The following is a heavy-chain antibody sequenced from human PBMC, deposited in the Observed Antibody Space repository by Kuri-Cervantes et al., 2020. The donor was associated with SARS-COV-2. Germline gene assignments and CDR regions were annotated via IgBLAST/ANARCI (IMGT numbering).Heavy chain of an antibody. J-gene: IGHJ4*02. CDR1: GFNFSRTD. CDR2: ISYDGRKK. CDR3: AKDRFGVHDF. D-gene: IGHD2-8*01. Sequence: GESLKISCTASGFNFSRTDMHWVRQTPGRGLEWVAVISYDGRKKKCVPSGKGRFTTSRDNSQNTLYLQVKSLKSEDTAIYYCAKDRFGVHDFWGQGTLVTVSS. V-gene: IGHV3-30*18.